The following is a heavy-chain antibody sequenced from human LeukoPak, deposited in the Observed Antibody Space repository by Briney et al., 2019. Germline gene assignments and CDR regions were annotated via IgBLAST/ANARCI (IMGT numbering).Heavy chain of an antibody. V-gene: IGHV3-48*03. CDR2: ISSSCSTI. D-gene: IGHD3-10*02. J-gene: IGHJ6*04. CDR1: GFTFSSYE. CDR3: AELGITMIGGV. Sequence: GGSLRLSCAASGFTFSSYEMNWVRQAPGKGLEWVSYISSSCSTIYYADSVKGRFTISRGNAKNSLYLQMNSLRAEDTAVYYCAELGITMIGGVWGKGTTVTISS.